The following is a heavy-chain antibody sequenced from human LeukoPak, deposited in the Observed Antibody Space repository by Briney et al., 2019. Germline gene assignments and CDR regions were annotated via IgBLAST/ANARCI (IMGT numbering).Heavy chain of an antibody. Sequence: AGGSLRLSCAASGFTFSSYSMNWVRQAPGKGLEWVSSISSSSSYIYYADSVKGRFTISRDNAKNSLYLQMNSLRAEDTAVYYCARDKSDSYDSSGYSYDYWGQGTLVTVSS. D-gene: IGHD3-22*01. V-gene: IGHV3-21*01. CDR2: ISSSSSYI. J-gene: IGHJ4*02. CDR3: ARDKSDSYDSSGYSYDY. CDR1: GFTFSSYS.